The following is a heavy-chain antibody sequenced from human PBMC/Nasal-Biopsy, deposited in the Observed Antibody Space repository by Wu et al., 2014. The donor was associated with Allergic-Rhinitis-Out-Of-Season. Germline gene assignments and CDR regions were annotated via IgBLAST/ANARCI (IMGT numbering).Heavy chain of an antibody. J-gene: IGHJ6*02. V-gene: IGHV4-34*01. Sequence: LRLSCAASGFTFSSYSMNWVRQAPGKGLEWIGEINHSGSTNYNPSLKSRVTISVDTSKNQFSLKLSSVTAADTAVYYCARGGTDYGEYYYYGMDVWGQGT. CDR3: ARGGTDYGEYYYYGMDV. CDR1: GFTFSSYS. D-gene: IGHD4-17*01. CDR2: INHSGST.